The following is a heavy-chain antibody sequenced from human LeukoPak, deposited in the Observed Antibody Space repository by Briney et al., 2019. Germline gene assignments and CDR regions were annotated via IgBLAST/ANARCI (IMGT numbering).Heavy chain of an antibody. CDR1: GGSISSSSYY. D-gene: IGHD3-16*01. CDR2: IYYSGST. Sequence: SETLSLTCTVSGGSISSSSYYWGWIRQPPGKGLEWIGSIYYSGSTNYNPSLKSRVTISVDTSKNQFSLKLSSVTAADTAVYYCARVEITFGGVMNFDYWGQGTLVTVSS. J-gene: IGHJ4*02. CDR3: ARVEITFGGVMNFDY. V-gene: IGHV4-39*01.